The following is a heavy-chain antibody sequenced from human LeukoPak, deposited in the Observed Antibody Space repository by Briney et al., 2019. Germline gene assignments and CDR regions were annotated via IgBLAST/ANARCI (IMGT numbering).Heavy chain of an antibody. D-gene: IGHD3-10*02. CDR2: IYTDGTT. Sequence: PGGSLRLSCAASGFSVTNYMTWVRQAPGKGLEWVSVIYTDGTTYYADSVKGGFTISTDNSKNTLYLQMNSLRAEDTAVYYCAELGITMIGGVWGKGTTVTISS. CDR3: AELGITMIGGV. CDR1: GFSVTNY. J-gene: IGHJ6*04. V-gene: IGHV3-66*01.